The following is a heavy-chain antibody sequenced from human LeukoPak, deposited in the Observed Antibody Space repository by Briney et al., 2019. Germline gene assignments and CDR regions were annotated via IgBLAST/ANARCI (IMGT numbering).Heavy chain of an antibody. V-gene: IGHV1-2*02. CDR2: INPKSGDT. CDR3: ASFGVVIASYFAY. D-gene: IGHD3-3*01. Sequence: GASVKVSCKASGYTFTGYYIHWVRQAPGHGLEWMGWINPKSGDTNYAQKFQGRVTMTRDTSISTASIELSRLRADDTGVYYCASFGVVIASYFAYWGQGTLVTPSS. J-gene: IGHJ4*02. CDR1: GYTFTGYY.